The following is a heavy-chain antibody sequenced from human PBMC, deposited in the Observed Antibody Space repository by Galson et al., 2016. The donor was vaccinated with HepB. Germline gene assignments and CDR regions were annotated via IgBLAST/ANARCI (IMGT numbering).Heavy chain of an antibody. D-gene: IGHD5-24*01. V-gene: IGHV4-39*01. Sequence: SETLSLTCTVSGVSIRSSSYYWGWIRQPPGKGLEWIGSIYYSGTTYYNPSLKSRVTISLDTSKNQFSLKLSSVTAADTAVYYCARPSQMMTITGDFDYWGQGTLVTVSS. J-gene: IGHJ4*02. CDR1: GVSIRSSSYY. CDR2: IYYSGTT. CDR3: ARPSQMMTITGDFDY.